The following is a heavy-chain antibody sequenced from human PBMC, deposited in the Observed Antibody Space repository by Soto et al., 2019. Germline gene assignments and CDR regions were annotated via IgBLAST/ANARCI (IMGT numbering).Heavy chain of an antibody. CDR3: ARGGYSYGRQYYFDY. V-gene: IGHV1-3*01. CDR1: GYTFTSYA. Sequence: ASVKVSCKASGYTFTSYAMHWVRQAPGQRLEWMGWINAGNGNTKYSQKFQGRVTITADESTSTAYMELSSLRSEDTAVYYCARGGYSYGRQYYFDYWGQGTLVTVSS. J-gene: IGHJ4*02. D-gene: IGHD5-18*01. CDR2: INAGNGNT.